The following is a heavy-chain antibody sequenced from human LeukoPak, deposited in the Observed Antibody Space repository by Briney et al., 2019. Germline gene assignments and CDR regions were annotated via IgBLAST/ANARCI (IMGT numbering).Heavy chain of an antibody. CDR3: ARAPHRCSGGSCLDY. Sequence: ASVKVSCKASGYTFTGYYMHWVRQAPGQGLEWMGWINPNSGGTNYAQKFQGWVAMTRDTSISTAYMELSRLRSDDTAVYYCARAPHRCSGGSCLDYWGQGTLVTVSS. CDR1: GYTFTGYY. D-gene: IGHD2-15*01. CDR2: INPNSGGT. J-gene: IGHJ4*02. V-gene: IGHV1-2*04.